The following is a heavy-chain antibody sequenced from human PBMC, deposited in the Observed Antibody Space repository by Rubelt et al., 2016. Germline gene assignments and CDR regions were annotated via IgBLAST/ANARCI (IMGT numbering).Heavy chain of an antibody. D-gene: IGHD6-6*01. CDR3: AHSRAARFLDY. Sequence: QITLKESGPTLVIPTQTLTLTCTFSGFSLSTIGVGVGWIRQPPGKALEWLALIYWDDNQRYSPSLESRLTITKDTSENQVVLTMTIMDPVDTATYYCAHSRAARFLDYWGQGTRVTVSS. V-gene: IGHV2-5*02. J-gene: IGHJ4*02. CDR2: IYWDDNQ. CDR1: GFSLSTIGVG.